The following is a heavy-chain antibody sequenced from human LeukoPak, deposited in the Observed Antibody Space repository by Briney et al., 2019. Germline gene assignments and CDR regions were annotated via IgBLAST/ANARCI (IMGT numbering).Heavy chain of an antibody. J-gene: IGHJ5*02. CDR2: IYYSGST. CDR3: ARGGCSSTSCWDWFDP. D-gene: IGHD2-2*01. Sequence: PSETLSLTCTVSGGSISSHYWSWIRQPPGKGLEWIGYIYYSGSTNYNPSLKSRVTISVGTSKNQFSLKLSSVTAADTAVYYCARGGCSSTSCWDWFDPWGQGTLVTVSS. CDR1: GGSISSHY. V-gene: IGHV4-59*11.